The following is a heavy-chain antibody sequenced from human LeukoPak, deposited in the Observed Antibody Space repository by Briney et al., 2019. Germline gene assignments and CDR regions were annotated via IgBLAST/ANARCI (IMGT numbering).Heavy chain of an antibody. CDR3: AREESGGFFDY. V-gene: IGHV1-46*01. D-gene: IGHD2-8*02. J-gene: IGHJ4*02. CDR2: INTTGSST. CDR1: RFTLTNYY. Sequence: ASVTVSCMASRFTLTNYYMHWVRQAPGQGLEWMGLINTTGSSTNYAQTFRGRVTMTRDTSTSTVYMEFSSLRSEDTAVYYCAREESGGFFDYWGQGTLVTVSS.